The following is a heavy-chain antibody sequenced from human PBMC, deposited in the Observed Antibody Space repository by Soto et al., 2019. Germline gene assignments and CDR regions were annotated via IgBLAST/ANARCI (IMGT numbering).Heavy chain of an antibody. CDR3: AQSHFDILTGPFDS. D-gene: IGHD3-9*01. J-gene: IGHJ5*01. V-gene: IGHV2-5*01. CDR2: VYWHDDK. CDR1: GFSLTNTGVT. Sequence: QITLKESGPSLVKPTQTLTLTCTFSGFSLTNTGVTVGWIRQPPGKALEWLALVYWHDDKRYNTSLRNRRTIAKATSKNRVVLTLANVGPVATATYYCAQSHFDILTGPFDSLGRGTLVTVSS.